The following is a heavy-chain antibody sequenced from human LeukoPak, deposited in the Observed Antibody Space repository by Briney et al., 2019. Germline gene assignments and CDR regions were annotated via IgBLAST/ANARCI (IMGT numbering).Heavy chain of an antibody. Sequence: ASVKVSCKVSGYTLTELSMHWVRQAPGKGLEWMGGFDPEDGETLYAQKFQGRVTMTEDTSTDTAYMELSSLRSEDTAVYYCATGIAVAGTDFDYWGQGTLVTVSS. J-gene: IGHJ4*02. CDR3: ATGIAVAGTDFDY. V-gene: IGHV1-24*01. CDR1: GYTLTELS. D-gene: IGHD6-19*01. CDR2: FDPEDGET.